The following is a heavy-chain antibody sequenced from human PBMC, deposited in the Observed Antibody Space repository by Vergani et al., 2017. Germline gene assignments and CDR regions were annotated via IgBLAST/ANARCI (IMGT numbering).Heavy chain of an antibody. J-gene: IGHJ6*03. CDR2: IYYSGST. Sequence: QVQLQESGPGLVKPSETLSLTCTVSGGSISSYYWSWIRQPPGKGLEWIGYIYYSGSTNYNPSLKSRVTISVDTSKNQFALKLSAVTAADPAVYYCARGDYGDYAYYYYYYMDVWGKGTTVTVSS. D-gene: IGHD4-17*01. CDR1: GGSISSYY. V-gene: IGHV4-59*08. CDR3: ARGDYGDYAYYYYYYMDV.